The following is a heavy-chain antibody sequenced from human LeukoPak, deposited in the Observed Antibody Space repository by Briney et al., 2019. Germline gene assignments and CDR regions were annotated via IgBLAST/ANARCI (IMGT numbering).Heavy chain of an antibody. Sequence: GGALRLFCAASGFTFSDYSMNWGRQAPGKGLEWISYISSSSSTIYYADSVKGRFTISRDNAKKSLYMQMNSLRAEDTAVYYCVRVGGAFDLWGQGTRVSVSS. V-gene: IGHV3-48*01. D-gene: IGHD3-16*01. CDR1: GFTFSDYS. CDR3: VRVGGAFDL. CDR2: ISSSSSTI. J-gene: IGHJ3*01.